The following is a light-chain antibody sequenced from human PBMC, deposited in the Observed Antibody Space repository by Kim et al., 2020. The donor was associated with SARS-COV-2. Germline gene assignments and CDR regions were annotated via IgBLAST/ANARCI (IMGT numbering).Light chain of an antibody. V-gene: IGLV2-14*03. CDR3: SSFARSSTVV. CDR2: EVD. J-gene: IGLJ2*01. CDR1: SSDVGGYSS. Sequence: QSALTQPASVSGSPGQSITISCTGTSSDVGGYSSVSWFQQHPGKVPKLMIYEVDKRPSGVSNRFSGSKSGNTASLTISGLQAADEADYYCSSFARSSTVVFGGGTSLTVL.